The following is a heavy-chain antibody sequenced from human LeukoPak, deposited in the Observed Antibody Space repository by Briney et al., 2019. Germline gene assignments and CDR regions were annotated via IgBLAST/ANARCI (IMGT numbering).Heavy chain of an antibody. J-gene: IGHJ4*02. V-gene: IGHV4-39*07. CDR1: GASVSSSSYY. CDR2: LYHSGDT. D-gene: IGHD3-3*01. Sequence: SETLSLTCAVSGASVSSSSYYWVWIRQPPGGGLEWVGSLYHSGDTYYNPSLKSRVTISVDTSRNQVSLRLTSVTAADTAVYYCARKSSKRVFWSGYYRTSYYFDYWGQGTPVTVSS. CDR3: ARKSSKRVFWSGYYRTSYYFDY.